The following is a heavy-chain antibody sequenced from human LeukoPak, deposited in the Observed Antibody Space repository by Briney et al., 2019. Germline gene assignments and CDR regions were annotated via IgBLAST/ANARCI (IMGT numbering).Heavy chain of an antibody. J-gene: IGHJ4*02. V-gene: IGHV4-59*01. CDR3: ARGVVAVAGPLFDY. Sequence: PSETLSLTRTVSGGSISSYYWSWIRQPPGKGLEWIGYIYYSGSTNYNPSLKSRVTISVDTSKNQFSLKLSSVTAADTAVYYCARGVVAVAGPLFDYWGRGTLVTVSS. D-gene: IGHD6-19*01. CDR1: GGSISSYY. CDR2: IYYSGST.